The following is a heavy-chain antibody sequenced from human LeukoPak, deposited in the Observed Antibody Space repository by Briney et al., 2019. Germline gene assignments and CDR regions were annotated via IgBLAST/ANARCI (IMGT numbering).Heavy chain of an antibody. CDR2: ISSSSSYI. CDR3: ARVYAASGSPGEGY. CDR1: GFTFSSYS. V-gene: IGHV3-21*01. J-gene: IGHJ4*02. D-gene: IGHD3-10*01. Sequence: GGSLRLSCSASGFTFSSYSMNWVRQAPGKGLEWVSSISSSSSYIYYADSVKGRFTISRDNAKNSLYLQMNSLRAEDTAVYYCARVYAASGSPGEGYWGQGTLVTVSS.